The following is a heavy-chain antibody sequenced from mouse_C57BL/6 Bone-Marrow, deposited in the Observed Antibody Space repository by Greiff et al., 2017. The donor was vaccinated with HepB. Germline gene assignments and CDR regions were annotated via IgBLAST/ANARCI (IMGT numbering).Heavy chain of an antibody. D-gene: IGHD1-1*01. CDR2: IWSGGST. CDR3: ARNNYYGSSYWYFDV. CDR1: GFSFTSYG. J-gene: IGHJ1*03. V-gene: IGHV2-2*01. Sequence: VKLMESGPGLVQPSQSLSITCTVSGFSFTSYGVHWVRQSPGKGLEWLGVIWSGGSTDYNAAFISRLSISKDNSKSQVFFKMNSLQADDTAIYYCARNNYYGSSYWYFDVWGTGTTVTVSS.